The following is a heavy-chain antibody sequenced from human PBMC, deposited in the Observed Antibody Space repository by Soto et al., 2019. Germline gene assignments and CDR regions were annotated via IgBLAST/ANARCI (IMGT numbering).Heavy chain of an antibody. Sequence: QVQLQESGPGLVKPSDTLSLTCAASGYSISSSNWWGWIRQPPGKGLEWIGYIYYSGTTYYNPSLKSRVAMSVDTSKNQFSLKLTSVTAVDTAVYYCARREIQGPIDYWGQGTLVTVSS. D-gene: IGHD1-26*01. CDR1: GYSISSSNW. CDR2: IYYSGTT. J-gene: IGHJ4*02. CDR3: ARREIQGPIDY. V-gene: IGHV4-28*01.